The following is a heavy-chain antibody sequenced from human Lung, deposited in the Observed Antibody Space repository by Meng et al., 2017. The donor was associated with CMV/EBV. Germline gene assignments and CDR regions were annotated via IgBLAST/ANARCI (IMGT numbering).Heavy chain of an antibody. V-gene: IGHV4-39*01. D-gene: IGHD1-14*01. J-gene: IGHJ4*02. CDR2: VVYSGTT. Sequence: LVSDRVLRTPSWTLLVTCTASGGYIRSVCYYWAWIRQPPGEGLEWIGSVVYSGTTYYTSSLKSRVSISVDTSKNQFSLKLSSVTAADTAVYYCARHHHSPTFDYWGQGTLVTVSS. CDR3: ARHHHSPTFDY. CDR1: GGYIRSVCYY.